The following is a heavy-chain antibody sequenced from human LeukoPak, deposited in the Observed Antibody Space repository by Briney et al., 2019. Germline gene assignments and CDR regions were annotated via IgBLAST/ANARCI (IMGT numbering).Heavy chain of an antibody. CDR2: IYHSGST. Sequence: KPSETLALTCAFSGGSISSTYWWSWVRQPPGKGLEWIGEIYHSGSTNYNPSPKSRVTISVDKSKNQFSLRLSSVTAADTAVYYCAKKYYYDSRPIDYWGQGTLVTVSS. D-gene: IGHD3-22*01. CDR3: AKKYYYDSRPIDY. CDR1: GGSISSTYW. V-gene: IGHV4-4*02. J-gene: IGHJ4*02.